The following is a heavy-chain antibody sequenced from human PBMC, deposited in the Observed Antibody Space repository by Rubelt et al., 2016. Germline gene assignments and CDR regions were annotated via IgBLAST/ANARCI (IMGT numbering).Heavy chain of an antibody. CDR3: ARAPRGSYSRFDP. CDR2: SYYGGGT. D-gene: IGHD1-26*01. V-gene: IGHV4-31*03. J-gene: IGHJ5*02. Sequence: QVQLQESGPGLVKPSQTLSLTCTVSGGSISSGGYYWSWIRQHPGTGLEWIGSSYYGGGTSYNRSRKSRVTIAVDTSKNQCSVKLSSVSAADTAVYYCARAPRGSYSRFDPWGQGTLVTVSS. CDR1: GGSISSGGYY.